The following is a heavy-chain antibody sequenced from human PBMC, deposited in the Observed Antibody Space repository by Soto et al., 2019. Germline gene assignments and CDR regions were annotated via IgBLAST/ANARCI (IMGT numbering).Heavy chain of an antibody. Sequence: EVPLVESGGALVQPGGSLRLSCAASGFTLSDHYMDWVRQAPGKGLEWVGRTKNKAQSFTIEYAASVKGRFTITRDDTTNSMYLQMNSRKTDDTAVYYCGTSYSGGPRYWGQGTLVTVSS. J-gene: IGHJ4*02. CDR3: GTSYSGGPRY. V-gene: IGHV3-72*01. D-gene: IGHD1-26*01. CDR2: TKNKAQSFTI. CDR1: GFTLSDHY.